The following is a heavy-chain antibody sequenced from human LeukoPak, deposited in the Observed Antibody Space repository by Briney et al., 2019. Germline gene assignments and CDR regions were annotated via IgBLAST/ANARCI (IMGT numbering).Heavy chain of an antibody. Sequence: GGSLRLSCAASGFTFSSYWMSWVRQAPGKGLELVANIKQDGSEKYYVDSVKGRFTISRDNAKNSLYLQMNSLRAEDTAVYYCARGWELGYYYYGMDVWGQGTTVTVSS. CDR2: IKQDGSEK. V-gene: IGHV3-7*01. CDR1: GFTFSSYW. J-gene: IGHJ6*02. CDR3: ARGWELGYYYYGMDV. D-gene: IGHD1-26*01.